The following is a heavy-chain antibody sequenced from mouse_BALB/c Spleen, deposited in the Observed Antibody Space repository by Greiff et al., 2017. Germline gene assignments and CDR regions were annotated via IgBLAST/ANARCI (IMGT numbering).Heavy chain of an antibody. CDR2: IYPGDGST. CDR1: GYTFTSYY. Sequence: QVQLKESGPELVKPGASVKMSCKASGYTFTSYYIHWVKQRPGQGLEWIGWIYPGDGSTKYNEKFKGKTTLTADKSSSTAYMLLSSLTSEDSAIYFCARYDYDGAMDYWGQGTAVTVSS. V-gene: IGHV1S56*01. CDR3: ARYDYDGAMDY. D-gene: IGHD2-4*01. J-gene: IGHJ4*01.